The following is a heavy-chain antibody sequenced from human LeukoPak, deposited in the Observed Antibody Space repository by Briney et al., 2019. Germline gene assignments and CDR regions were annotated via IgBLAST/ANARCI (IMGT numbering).Heavy chain of an antibody. V-gene: IGHV4-59*04. CDR3: ARPGATMNAFDI. D-gene: IGHD1-26*01. CDR2: IHHSGST. CDR1: GGSISSYY. Sequence: PSETLSLTCTVSGGSISSYYWSWIRQPPGKGLEWIGYIHHSGSTYYNPFLKSRVTMSIDTSKNQFSLNLNSVTAADTAVYYCARPGATMNAFDIWGQGTMVTVSS. J-gene: IGHJ3*02.